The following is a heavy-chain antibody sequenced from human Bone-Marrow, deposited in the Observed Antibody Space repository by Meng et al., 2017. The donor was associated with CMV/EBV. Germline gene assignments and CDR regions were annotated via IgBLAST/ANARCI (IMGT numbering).Heavy chain of an antibody. J-gene: IGHJ4*02. V-gene: IGHV1-18*01. Sequence: ASVKVSCKASGYTFTSYGISWVRQAPGQGLEWMGWISVYNGNTNYAQKFQDRVTMTTEKSTSTAYMELRSLRSDDTAVYYCAREPITLNYYDSSVTFDYWGQGTLVTVSS. CDR2: ISVYNGNT. D-gene: IGHD3-22*01. CDR3: AREPITLNYYDSSVTFDY. CDR1: GYTFTSYG.